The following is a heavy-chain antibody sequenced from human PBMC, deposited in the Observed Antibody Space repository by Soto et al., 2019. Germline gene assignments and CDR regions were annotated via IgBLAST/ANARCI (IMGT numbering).Heavy chain of an antibody. CDR1: GGTFSTYS. Sequence: QVQLVQSGAEVKKPGSSVKVSCKTSGGTFSTYSIVWVRQAPGEGLEWMGGIIPIFGTANYAQKFQDRVTITADKSTHPAFTELSSLNSEDTAMYYCASSSGNNYGVGTNYYFDYWGQGTLVTVS. CDR3: ASSSGNNYGVGTNYYFDY. V-gene: IGHV1-69*06. J-gene: IGHJ4*02. D-gene: IGHD1-26*01. CDR2: IIPIFGTA.